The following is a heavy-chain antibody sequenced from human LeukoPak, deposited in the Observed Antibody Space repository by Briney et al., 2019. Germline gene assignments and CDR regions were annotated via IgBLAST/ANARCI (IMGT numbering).Heavy chain of an antibody. V-gene: IGHV3-74*01. CDR1: GFTLSSYW. Sequence: GGSLRLSCAASGFTLSSYWMHWVRQAPEKGLEWVSRINSDGSNTSYADSVKGRFTISRDNAKNTLYLQMNSLRAEDTAVYYCARGYRVRDYNWFDPWGQGTLVTVSS. D-gene: IGHD3-10*01. J-gene: IGHJ5*02. CDR2: INSDGSNT. CDR3: ARGYRVRDYNWFDP.